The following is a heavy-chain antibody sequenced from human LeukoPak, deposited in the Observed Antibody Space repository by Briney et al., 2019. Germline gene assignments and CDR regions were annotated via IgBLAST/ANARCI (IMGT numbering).Heavy chain of an antibody. J-gene: IGHJ4*02. D-gene: IGHD2-15*01. CDR1: GHIYWPYR. Sequence: PGGSLRLSCAASGHIYWPYRMLWARRSRGEAGEGLAYIWYDGSNKYYVDSVKGRFTISRDNSKNTLYLQMNTLRAEDTAVYHGAAHQGYCSGGGCGPYWGQGTQVTVSS. CDR3: AAHQGYCSGGGCGPY. V-gene: IGHV3-30*02. CDR2: IWYDGSNK.